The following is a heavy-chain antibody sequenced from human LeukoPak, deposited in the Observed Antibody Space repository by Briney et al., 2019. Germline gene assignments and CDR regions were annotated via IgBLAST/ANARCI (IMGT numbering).Heavy chain of an antibody. CDR1: GYTFTSYA. V-gene: IGHV1-3*01. CDR2: INAGNGNT. J-gene: IGHJ4*02. CDR3: ARSYTSGWSGDY. D-gene: IGHD6-19*01. Sequence: ASVKVSCKASGYTFTSYAMHWVRQAPGQRREWMGWINAGNGNTKYSQKFQGRVTITRDTSASTAYMELSSLISEDTAVYYCARSYTSGWSGDYWGQGTLVTVSS.